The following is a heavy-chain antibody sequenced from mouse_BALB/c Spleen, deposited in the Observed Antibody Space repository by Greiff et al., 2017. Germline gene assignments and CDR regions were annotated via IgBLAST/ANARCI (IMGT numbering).Heavy chain of an antibody. CDR1: GYTFTSYW. CDR2: INPSTGYT. CDR3: ARSYYYGSSPLYWYLDV. V-gene: IGHV1-7*01. D-gene: IGHD1-1*01. Sequence: QVQLQQSGAELAKPGASVKMSCKASGYTFTSYWMPWVNQRPGQGLEWIGYINPSTGYTEYNQKFKDKATLTADKSSSTAYMQLSSLTSEDSAVYYCARSYYYGSSPLYWYLDVWGEGTTVTVSS. J-gene: IGHJ1*01.